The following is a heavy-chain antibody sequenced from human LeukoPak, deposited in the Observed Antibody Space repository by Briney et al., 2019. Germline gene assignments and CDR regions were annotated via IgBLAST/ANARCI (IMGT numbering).Heavy chain of an antibody. Sequence: GGSLRLSCAASGFTFSSYSMNWVRQAPGKGLEWVSSVSSSSSYIYYADSVKGRFTISRDNAKNSLYLQMNSLRAEDTAVYYCARAYGQYDFWSGYYADYYYYVDVWGKGTTVTVSS. J-gene: IGHJ6*03. CDR2: VSSSSSYI. CDR1: GFTFSSYS. D-gene: IGHD3-3*01. V-gene: IGHV3-21*01. CDR3: ARAYGQYDFWSGYYADYYYYVDV.